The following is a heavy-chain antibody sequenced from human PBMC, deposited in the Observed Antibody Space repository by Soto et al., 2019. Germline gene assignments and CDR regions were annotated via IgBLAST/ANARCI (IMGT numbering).Heavy chain of an antibody. J-gene: IGHJ4*02. V-gene: IGHV3-23*01. CDR2: INGPGDDT. Sequence: GGSLRLSCAASGFTFHNYAMSWVRQAPGKGLEWVSSINGPGDDTYYADSVKGRFTISRDNSKNTLYLQMNSLRADDTAVYYCATANNTSPFDYWGLGTLVTVSS. D-gene: IGHD1-26*01. CDR1: GFTFHNYA. CDR3: ATANNTSPFDY.